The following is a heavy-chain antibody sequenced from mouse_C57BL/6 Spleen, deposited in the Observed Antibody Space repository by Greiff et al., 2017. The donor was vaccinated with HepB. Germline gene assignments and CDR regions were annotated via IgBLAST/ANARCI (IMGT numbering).Heavy chain of an antibody. CDR3: ARQLRRAYYFDY. CDR2: IYPGSGNT. D-gene: IGHD2-4*01. J-gene: IGHJ2*01. CDR1: GYTFTDYY. Sequence: VQLQQSGAELVRPGASVKLSCKASGYTFTDYYINWVKQRPGQGLEWIARIYPGSGNTYYNEKFKGKATLTAEKSSSTAYMQLSSLTSEDSAVYFCARQLRRAYYFDYWGQGTTLTVSS. V-gene: IGHV1-76*01.